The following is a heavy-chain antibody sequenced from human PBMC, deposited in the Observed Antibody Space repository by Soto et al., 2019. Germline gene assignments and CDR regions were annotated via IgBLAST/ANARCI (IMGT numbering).Heavy chain of an antibody. Sequence: QVQLVQSGAEVKKPGASVRVSCKASGYTFTTYYLHWLRQAPGQGLEWMGIIDPRAGSANHAQNLQGSVTSTRDTSTRTVYMDLRSLRSEDTAVYYCARAGHYDSSGYDGGAIWGHGTMVTVSS. CDR2: IDPRAGSA. J-gene: IGHJ3*02. V-gene: IGHV1-46*01. CDR1: GYTFTTYY. CDR3: ARAGHYDSSGYDGGAI. D-gene: IGHD3-22*01.